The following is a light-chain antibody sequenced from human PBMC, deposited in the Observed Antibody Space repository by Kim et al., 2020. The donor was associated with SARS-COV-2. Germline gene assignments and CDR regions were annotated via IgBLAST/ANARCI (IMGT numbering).Light chain of an antibody. CDR3: CSHAGYYTWV. V-gene: IGLV2-11*01. CDR2: DFT. J-gene: IGLJ3*02. CDR1: SSDVGGHNY. Sequence: GQSVTCSSTGTSSDVGGHNYVSWYYHHPGKAPQPIIFDFTKRPSGFPDRFSGSQSGNTASLTISGLRAEDEADYYCCSHAGYYTWVFGGGTQLTVL.